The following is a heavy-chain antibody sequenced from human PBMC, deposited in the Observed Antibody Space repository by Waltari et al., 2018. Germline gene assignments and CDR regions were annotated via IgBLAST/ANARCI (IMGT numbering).Heavy chain of an antibody. CDR2: ISDDGSNE. CDR1: GFNFTLFG. Sequence: QVHLVYSGVGVVKPGGSLRLSCAAPGFNFTLFGMHWVRQAPGKGLEWVSFISDDGSNENYADSVKGRFTMSRDNSKKMLYVQMNNLRAEDSAVYYCVKGNEIDYWGQGTLVTVSS. D-gene: IGHD1-1*01. CDR3: VKGNEIDY. V-gene: IGHV3-30*02. J-gene: IGHJ4*02.